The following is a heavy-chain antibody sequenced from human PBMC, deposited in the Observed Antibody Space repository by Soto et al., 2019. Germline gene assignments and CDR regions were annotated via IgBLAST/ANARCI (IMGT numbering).Heavy chain of an antibody. CDR3: TRGHGDFAGDFDY. Sequence: QRQLVQSGAEVKKPGASVKVSCKASGYTFNKYSISWVRQAPGQGLEWMGWISASNGNTDFAQKFQGRVTMAIDTSTSTAYMELRSLRSDDTAVFYCTRGHGDFAGDFDYWGQGTLVTVSS. D-gene: IGHD4-17*01. CDR2: ISASNGNT. CDR1: GYTFNKYS. V-gene: IGHV1-18*04. J-gene: IGHJ4*02.